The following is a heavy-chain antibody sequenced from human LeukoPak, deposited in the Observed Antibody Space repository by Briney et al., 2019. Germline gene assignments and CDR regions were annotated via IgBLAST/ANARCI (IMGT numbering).Heavy chain of an antibody. J-gene: IGHJ4*02. CDR3: ARRTSIAAPAYYFDY. V-gene: IGHV4-34*01. CDR1: GGSFSGYY. D-gene: IGHD6-6*01. Sequence: SETLSLTCAVYGGSFSGYYWSWIRQTPGKGLEWIGEINHSGSTNYNPSLKSRVTISVDTSKNQFSLKLSSVTAADTAVYYCARRTSIAAPAYYFDYWGQGTLVTVSS. CDR2: INHSGST.